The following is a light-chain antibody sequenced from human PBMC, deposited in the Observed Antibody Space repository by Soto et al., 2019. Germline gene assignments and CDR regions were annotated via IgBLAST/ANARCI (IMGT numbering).Light chain of an antibody. CDR1: SSNIGSNT. CDR2: SNN. V-gene: IGLV1-44*01. Sequence: QSVLTQPPSASGTPGQRVTISCSGSSSNIGSNTVNWFQQLPGTAPNLLIYSNNQRPSGGPDRFSGSKSGTSASLAISWLQSEDEPDYYCAAWDDSLNGVVFGGGTKLTVL. CDR3: AAWDDSLNGVV. J-gene: IGLJ2*01.